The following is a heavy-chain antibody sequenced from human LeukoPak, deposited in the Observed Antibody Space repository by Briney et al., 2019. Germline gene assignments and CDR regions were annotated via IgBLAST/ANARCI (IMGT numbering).Heavy chain of an antibody. CDR1: GFTFSGSA. J-gene: IGHJ5*02. CDR2: IRGKANNYAT. V-gene: IGHV3-73*01. CDR3: ARDSWEKKEQNWFDP. D-gene: IGHD1-26*01. Sequence: GGSLKLSCAASGFTFSGSAMHWVRQASGKGLEWVGRIRGKANNYATAYAASVKGRFTISRDDSKNTAYLQMNSLRAEDTAVYYCARDSWEKKEQNWFDPWGQGTLVTVSS.